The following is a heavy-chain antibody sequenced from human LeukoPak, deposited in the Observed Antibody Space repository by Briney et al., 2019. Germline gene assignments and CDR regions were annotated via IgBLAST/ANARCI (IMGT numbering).Heavy chain of an antibody. D-gene: IGHD2/OR15-2a*01. V-gene: IGHV3-33*01. CDR2: IWYDGSNK. J-gene: IGHJ5*02. CDR3: ARDLFPRFSRSMGWFDP. CDR1: GFTFSSYG. Sequence: GRSLRLSCAASGFTFSSYGMHWVRQAPGKGLEWVAVIWYDGSNKYYADSVKGRFTISRDNSKNTLYLQMNSLRAEDTAAYYCARDLFPRFSRSMGWFDPWGQGTLVTVSS.